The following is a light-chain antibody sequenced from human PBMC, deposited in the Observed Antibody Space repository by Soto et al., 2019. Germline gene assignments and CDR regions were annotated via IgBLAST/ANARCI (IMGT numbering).Light chain of an antibody. CDR3: QQYNSYSRT. Sequence: DIQMTPSPSSVSASVGDRVTITCRASQGISSWLAWYQQKPGKAPKLLIYDASSLESGVPSRFSGSGSGTEFTLTISSLQPDDFATYYCQQYNSYSRTFGQGTKVDIK. V-gene: IGKV1-5*01. CDR1: QGISSW. CDR2: DAS. J-gene: IGKJ1*01.